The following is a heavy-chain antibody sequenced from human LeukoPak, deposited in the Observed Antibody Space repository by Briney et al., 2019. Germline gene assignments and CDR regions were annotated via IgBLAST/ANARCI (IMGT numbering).Heavy chain of an antibody. J-gene: IGHJ4*02. CDR3: ATGGLNSGSYYYFDY. CDR2: MNPKSGST. Sequence: ASVKVSCKASRYTFTSYDINWVRQATGQGLEWMGWMNPKSGSTGHAQKFQGRVTITRDTSISTVYMELSSLRSEDTAVYFCATGGLNSGSYYYFDYWGQGTLVTVSS. CDR1: RYTFTSYD. V-gene: IGHV1-8*03. D-gene: IGHD1-26*01.